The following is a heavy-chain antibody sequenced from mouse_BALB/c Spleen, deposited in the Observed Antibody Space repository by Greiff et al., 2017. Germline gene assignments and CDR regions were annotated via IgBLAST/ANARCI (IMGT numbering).Heavy chain of an antibody. CDR2: ISYSGST. Sequence: EVKLVESGPGLVKPSQSLSLTCTVTGYSITSDYAWNWIRQFPGNKLEWMGYISYSGSTSYNPSLKSRISITRDTSKNQFFLQLNSVTTEDTATYYCATYGNPAWFAYWGQGTLVTVSA. D-gene: IGHD2-1*01. CDR1: GYSITSDYA. J-gene: IGHJ3*01. CDR3: ATYGNPAWFAY. V-gene: IGHV3-2*02.